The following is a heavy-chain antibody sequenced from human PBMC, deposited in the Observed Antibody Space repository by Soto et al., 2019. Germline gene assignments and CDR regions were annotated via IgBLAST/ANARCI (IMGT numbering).Heavy chain of an antibody. CDR3: ARERMRGSYQRRDAFDI. V-gene: IGHV1-69*13. Sequence: GASVKVSCKASGGTFSSYAISWVRQAPGQGLEWMGGIIPIFGTANYAQKFQGRVTITADESTSTAYMELSSLRSEDTAVYYCARERMRGSYQRRDAFDIWGQGTMVTVSS. D-gene: IGHD1-26*01. CDR1: GGTFSSYA. J-gene: IGHJ3*02. CDR2: IIPIFGTA.